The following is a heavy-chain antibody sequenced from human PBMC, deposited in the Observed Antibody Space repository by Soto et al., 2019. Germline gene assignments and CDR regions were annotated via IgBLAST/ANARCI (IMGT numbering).Heavy chain of an antibody. CDR2: ISAYNGNT. V-gene: IGHV1-18*01. CDR1: GYTFTSYG. Sequence: VASVKVSCKASGYTFTSYGISWVRQAPGQGLEWMGWISAYNGNTNYAQKLQGRVTMTTDTSTSAAYMELRSLRSDDTAVYYCARRRITTLPGQSAFDIWGQGTMVTVSS. CDR3: ARRRITTLPGQSAFDI. D-gene: IGHD3-10*02. J-gene: IGHJ3*02.